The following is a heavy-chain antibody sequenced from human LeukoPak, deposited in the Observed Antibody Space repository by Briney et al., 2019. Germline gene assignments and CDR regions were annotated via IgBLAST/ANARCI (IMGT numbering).Heavy chain of an antibody. CDR1: GGTFSSYA. V-gene: IGHV1-69*04. CDR3: ARGPQGGSCYDY. CDR2: IIPILGIA. D-gene: IGHD2-15*01. J-gene: IGHJ4*02. Sequence: SVKVSCKASGGTFSSYAISWVRQAPGQGLEWMGRIIPILGIANYAQKFQGRVTIVADKSTSTAYMELSSLRSEDTAVYYCARGPQGGSCYDYWGQGTLVTVSS.